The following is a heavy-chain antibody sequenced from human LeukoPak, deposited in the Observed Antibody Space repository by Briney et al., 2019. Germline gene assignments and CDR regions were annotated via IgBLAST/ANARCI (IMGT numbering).Heavy chain of an antibody. CDR2: INSDGSST. V-gene: IGHV3-74*01. D-gene: IGHD3-22*01. CDR3: ARDFYYDSSGYCYEPDY. J-gene: IGHJ4*02. CDR1: GFTFSSYW. Sequence: PGGSLRLSCAASGFTFSSYWMHWVRQAPGKGLVWVSRINSDGSSTSYADSVKGRFTISRDNAKNTLYLQMNSLRAEDTAVYYCARDFYYDSSGYCYEPDYWGQGTLVTVSS.